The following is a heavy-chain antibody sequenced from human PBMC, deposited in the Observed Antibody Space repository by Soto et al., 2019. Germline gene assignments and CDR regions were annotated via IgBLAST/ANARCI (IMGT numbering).Heavy chain of an antibody. CDR1: GASISTGDYY. CDR3: ARGVTVVGLVSRFWRDP. CDR2: IYYSGFT. D-gene: IGHD3-9*01. V-gene: IGHV4-30-4*01. Sequence: QVLLQESGPGLVRPSETLSLSCTVSGASISTGDYYWSWVRQPPGKGLEWIGYIYYSGFTSYNPSLKSRVTISMDTSKNQCSRKLTSVTAADTAVYFCARGVTVVGLVSRFWRDPWGQGTLVTVSS. J-gene: IGHJ5*02.